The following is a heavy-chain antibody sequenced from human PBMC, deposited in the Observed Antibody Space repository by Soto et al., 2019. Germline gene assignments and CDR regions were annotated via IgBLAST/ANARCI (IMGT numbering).Heavy chain of an antibody. CDR2: IIPILGIA. D-gene: IGHD2-2*01. CDR1: GGTFSSYT. J-gene: IGHJ6*03. CDR3: ASSSVVVPAATDEEGDYYYYMDV. V-gene: IGHV1-69*02. Sequence: QVQLVQSGAEVKKPGSSVKVSCKASGGTFSSYTISWVRQAPGQGLEWMGRIIPILGIANYAQKFQGRVTITADKSTSTAYMELSSLRSEDTAVYYCASSSVVVPAATDEEGDYYYYMDVWGKGTTVTVSS.